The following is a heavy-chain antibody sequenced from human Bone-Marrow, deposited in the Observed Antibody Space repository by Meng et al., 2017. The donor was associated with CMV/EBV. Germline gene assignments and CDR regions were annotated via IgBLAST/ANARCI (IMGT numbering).Heavy chain of an antibody. V-gene: IGHV4-39*07. J-gene: IGHJ4*02. D-gene: IGHD3-16*01. Sequence: SETLSLTCTVSGGSISSTIYYWSWIRQPPGKGLEWVGSIYYSGSTYYNPSLKSRVTISIDTSKNQFSLNLNSVTAADTAVYFCATLRLGYWGQGTLVTVPS. CDR2: IYYSGST. CDR3: ATLRLGY. CDR1: GGSISSTIYY.